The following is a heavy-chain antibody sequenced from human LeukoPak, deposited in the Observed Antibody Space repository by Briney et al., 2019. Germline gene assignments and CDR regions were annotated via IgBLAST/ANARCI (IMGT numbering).Heavy chain of an antibody. CDR2: IKQDGSEK. CDR1: GFTVSSYW. V-gene: IGHV3-7*01. CDR3: ARLSLSNYYGSYCFDY. D-gene: IGHD3-10*01. Sequence: PGGALRLSCAASGFTVSSYWMSWVRQAPGKGLEWVANIKQDGSEKYYVDSVKGRFTISRDNAKNSLYLQMNSLRAEDTAVYYCARLSLSNYYGSYCFDYWGQGTLVTVSS. J-gene: IGHJ4*02.